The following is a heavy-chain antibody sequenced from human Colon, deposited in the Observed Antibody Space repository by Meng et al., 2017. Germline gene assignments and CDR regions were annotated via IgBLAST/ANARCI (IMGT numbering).Heavy chain of an antibody. V-gene: IGHV4-34*01. CDR2: INHSRST. CDR3: ARERLSSGWYGGRWFDP. CDR1: GVSFSGYY. J-gene: IGHJ5*02. Sequence: VQLKHGCAGPWLRSEPLSLVCAVYGVSFSGYYWSWIRQPPGKGLEWIGEINHSRSTNYNPYLKSRVTISVDTSKNQFSLKLSSVTAADTAVYYCARERLSSGWYGGRWFDPWGQGTLVTVSS. D-gene: IGHD6-19*01.